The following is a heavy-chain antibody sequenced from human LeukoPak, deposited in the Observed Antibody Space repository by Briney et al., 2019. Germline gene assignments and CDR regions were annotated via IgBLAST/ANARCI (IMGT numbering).Heavy chain of an antibody. Sequence: SETLSLTCTVSGGSISSSSYYWGWIRQPPGKGLEWIGRIYTSGSANYNPSLKSRVTISVDTSKNQFSLKLSSVTAADTAVYYCARTANTVVTTWGQGTLVTVSS. J-gene: IGHJ4*02. D-gene: IGHD4-23*01. CDR3: ARTANTVVTT. V-gene: IGHV4-39*07. CDR1: GGSISSSSYY. CDR2: IYTSGSA.